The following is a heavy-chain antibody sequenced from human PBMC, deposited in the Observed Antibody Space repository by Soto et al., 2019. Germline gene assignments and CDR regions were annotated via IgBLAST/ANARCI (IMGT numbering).Heavy chain of an antibody. CDR2: INRDGTST. CDR3: ARVGQGRYYFDY. Sequence: EVQLVESGGGLVQPGGSLRLSCAGSGFTFSSYWMHWVRQAPGKGLVWVSRINRDGTSTSYADSVKGRFTISRDNAKNTLYLQMNSLRAEDTALYYCARVGQGRYYFDYWGQGTLVTVSS. CDR1: GFTFSSYW. J-gene: IGHJ4*02. V-gene: IGHV3-74*01.